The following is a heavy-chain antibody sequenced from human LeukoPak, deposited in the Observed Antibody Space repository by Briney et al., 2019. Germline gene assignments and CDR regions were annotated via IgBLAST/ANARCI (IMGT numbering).Heavy chain of an antibody. Sequence: ASVKVSCKASGYTFTSYDFNWVRQATGQRPEWMGWMSPNSGDTGYTQKFRDRVTMTRNTSISTAYMELSSLRSDDTAVYYCARGPPNWGYDYWGPGTLVTVSS. CDR2: MSPNSGDT. J-gene: IGHJ4*02. D-gene: IGHD7-27*01. CDR1: GYTFTSYD. CDR3: ARGPPNWGYDY. V-gene: IGHV1-8*01.